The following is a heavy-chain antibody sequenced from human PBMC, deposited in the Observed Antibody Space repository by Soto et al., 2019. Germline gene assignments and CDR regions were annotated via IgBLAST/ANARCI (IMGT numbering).Heavy chain of an antibody. J-gene: IGHJ4*02. D-gene: IGHD1-1*01. CDR3: ARDPGQNEAMGH. CDR2: IWHDGKNY. CDR1: GFIFKNYG. Sequence: QVQLVESGGGVVQPGTSLRLSCAASGFIFKNYGMQWVRQAPGKGLEWVAVIWHDGKNYDYADSVKGRFTVSRDNGKNILYSQMNSLRAEDTALYFCARDPGQNEAMGHWGQGTLVSVSS. V-gene: IGHV3-33*01.